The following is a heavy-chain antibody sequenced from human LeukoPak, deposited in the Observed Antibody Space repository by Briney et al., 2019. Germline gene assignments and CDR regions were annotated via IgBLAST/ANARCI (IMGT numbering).Heavy chain of an antibody. CDR1: GFTFSSYA. CDR2: ISGSGGST. Sequence: PGGSLRLSCAASGFTFSSYAMSWVRQAPGKGLEWVSAISGSGGSTYYADSVKGRFTISRDNSKNTLYLQMNSLRAEDTAVYYCAKGRGWELQGLDYFDYWGQGTLVTVSS. CDR3: AKGRGWELQGLDYFDY. D-gene: IGHD1-26*01. V-gene: IGHV3-23*01. J-gene: IGHJ4*02.